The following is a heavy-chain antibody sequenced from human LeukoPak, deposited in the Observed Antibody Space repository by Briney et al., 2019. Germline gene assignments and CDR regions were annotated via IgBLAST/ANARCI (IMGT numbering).Heavy chain of an antibody. CDR1: GFTFNSYD. CDR3: ARLKVVILYGMDV. J-gene: IGHJ6*02. D-gene: IGHD3-22*01. Sequence: GGSLRLSCAASGFTFNSYDMNWVRQAPGKGLEWVSYISTTGSNIYYAGSVKGRFTISRDNAKNSLYLQMNSLRAEDTATYYCARLKVVILYGMDVWGQGTTVTVSS. V-gene: IGHV3-48*03. CDR2: ISTTGSNI.